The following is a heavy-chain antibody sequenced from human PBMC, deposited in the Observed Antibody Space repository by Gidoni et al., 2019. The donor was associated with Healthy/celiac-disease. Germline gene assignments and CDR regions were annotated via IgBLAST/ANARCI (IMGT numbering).Heavy chain of an antibody. J-gene: IGHJ6*02. CDR3: ARRYCSSTSCYANYGMDV. CDR1: GDTFPGYH. Sequence: QLQLAHPGAEVQQPGASVKVACEGSGDTFPGYHSNGVRQATGQGLEWMGWMNPNSGNTGYAQKFQGRVTMTRNTSISTAYMELSSLRSEDTAVYYCARRYCSSTSCYANYGMDVWGQGTTVTVSS. CDR2: MNPNSGNT. D-gene: IGHD2-2*01. V-gene: IGHV1-8*01.